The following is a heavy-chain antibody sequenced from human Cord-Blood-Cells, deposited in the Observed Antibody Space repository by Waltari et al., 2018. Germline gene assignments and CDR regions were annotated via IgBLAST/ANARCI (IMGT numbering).Heavy chain of an antibody. D-gene: IGHD2-2*01. Sequence: QVQLQESGPGLVKPSEPLSHTSTLPGCSISSYHGSWTRQLLGKGLEWIGYIYYSGSTNYNPSLKSRVTISVDTSKNQFSLKLSSVTAADTAVYYCARIYCSSTSCYDAFDIWGQGTMVTVSS. V-gene: IGHV4-59*01. CDR1: GCSISSYH. CDR2: IYYSGST. J-gene: IGHJ3*02. CDR3: ARIYCSSTSCYDAFDI.